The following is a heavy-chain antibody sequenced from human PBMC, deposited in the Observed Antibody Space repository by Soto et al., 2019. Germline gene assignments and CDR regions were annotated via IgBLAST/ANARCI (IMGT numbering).Heavy chain of an antibody. CDR2: FSGSGVST. CDR1: GFTFSTYA. V-gene: IGHV3-23*01. J-gene: IGHJ6*02. Sequence: EVQLLESGGGLVQPGGSLRLSCAAAGFTFSTYALTLVRQSPGKGLEWVSTFSGSGVSTYYADSVRGRFTISRDNSKNTLFLQMNSLRVEDTAIYYCARDWTGDTCPCLDVWGQGTTVSVSS. CDR3: ARDWTGDTCPCLDV. D-gene: IGHD3-3*01.